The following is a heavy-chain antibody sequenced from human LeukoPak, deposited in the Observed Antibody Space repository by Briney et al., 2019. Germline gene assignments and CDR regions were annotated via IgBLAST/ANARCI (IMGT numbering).Heavy chain of an antibody. D-gene: IGHD3-3*01. J-gene: IGHJ6*03. CDR2: INHSGST. Sequence: SETLSLTCAVYGGSFSGYYWSWIRQPPGKGLEWIGEINHSGSTNYNPSLKSRVTISVDTSKNQFSLKLSSVTAADTAVYYCARGTPTYYDFWSGSGGYYYYMDVWGKGTTVTVSS. CDR1: GGSFSGYY. CDR3: ARGTPTYYDFWSGSGGYYYYMDV. V-gene: IGHV4-34*01.